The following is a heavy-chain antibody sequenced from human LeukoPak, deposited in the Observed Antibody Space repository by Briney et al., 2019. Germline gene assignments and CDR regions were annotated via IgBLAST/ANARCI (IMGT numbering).Heavy chain of an antibody. Sequence: GGSLRLSCAASRFTFSSYWMSWVRQAPGKGLEWVANIKQDGSEKYYVDSVKGRFTISRDNAKNSLYLQMNSLRADDTAVYYCASISGYDFEGAFDIWGQGTMVTVSS. J-gene: IGHJ3*02. CDR3: ASISGYDFEGAFDI. CDR1: RFTFSSYW. V-gene: IGHV3-7*01. CDR2: IKQDGSEK. D-gene: IGHD5-12*01.